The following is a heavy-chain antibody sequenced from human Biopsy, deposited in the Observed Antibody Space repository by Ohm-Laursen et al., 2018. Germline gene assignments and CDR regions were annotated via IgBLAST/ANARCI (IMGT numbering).Heavy chain of an antibody. CDR1: GGTFSNYA. J-gene: IGHJ5*02. D-gene: IGHD2-2*01. CDR3: ARRYCSSTSCSPPFYSWFDP. V-gene: IGHV1-69*13. Sequence: SVKVSCKASGGTFSNYAISWVRQAPGQGPEWMGGIIPIFETIDYAPKFQDRVTITADESTRTAYMELSSLKSEDTAVYYCARRYCSSTSCSPPFYSWFDPWGQGTLVTVSS. CDR2: IIPIFETI.